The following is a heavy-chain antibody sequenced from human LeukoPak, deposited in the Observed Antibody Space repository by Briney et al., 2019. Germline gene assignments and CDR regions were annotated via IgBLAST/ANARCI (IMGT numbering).Heavy chain of an antibody. Sequence: GGSLRLSCAASEFTFSSYGMHWVRQAPGKGLEWVAFRYDGGNKYYADSVKGRFTISRDNSKNTLYLQMSSLRAEDAAVYYCAKEIWPTVTIPGWTYFDYWGQGTLVTVSS. CDR3: AKEIWPTVTIPGWTYFDY. D-gene: IGHD4-17*01. CDR2: RYDGGNK. J-gene: IGHJ4*02. V-gene: IGHV3-30*02. CDR1: EFTFSSYG.